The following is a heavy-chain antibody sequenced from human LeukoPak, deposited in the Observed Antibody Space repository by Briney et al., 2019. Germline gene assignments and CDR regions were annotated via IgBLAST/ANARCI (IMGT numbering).Heavy chain of an antibody. CDR2: DNSDESSR. J-gene: IGHJ4*02. CDR1: GFTFSSYW. Sequence: PGGSLTLSCAASGFTFSSYWMHWVRHPPAKGLVWVSRDNSDESSRIYADSVKGRFTISRDNAKKSLYLQMNSLRAEDTAVYYCAREGPPLGISYYFDYWGQGTLVTVSS. CDR3: AREGPPLGISYYFDY. V-gene: IGHV3-74*01. D-gene: IGHD7-27*01.